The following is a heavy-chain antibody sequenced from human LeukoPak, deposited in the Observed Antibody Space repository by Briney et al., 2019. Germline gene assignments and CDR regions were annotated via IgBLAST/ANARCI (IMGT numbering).Heavy chain of an antibody. CDR3: ARGGYGDSYYYYYMDV. Sequence: PSETLSLTCTVSGGSIISYYWSWIRQPPGKGLEWIGYIYYSGSTNYNPSLKSRVTISVDTSKNQFSLKLSSVTAADTAVYYCARGGYGDSYYYYYMDVWGKGTTVTVSS. V-gene: IGHV4-59*01. CDR2: IYYSGST. J-gene: IGHJ6*03. D-gene: IGHD4-17*01. CDR1: GGSIISYY.